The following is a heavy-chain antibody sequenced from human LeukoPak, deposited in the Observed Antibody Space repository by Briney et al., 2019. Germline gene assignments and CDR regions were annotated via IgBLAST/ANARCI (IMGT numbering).Heavy chain of an antibody. Sequence: PSETLSLTCAVSGGSISSSNWWSWVRQPPGKGLEWIGEIYHSGSTNYNPSLKSRVTISVDKSKNQFSLKLSTVTAADTAVYYCARGSSSGSYRRRFDYWGQGTLVTVSS. D-gene: IGHD1-26*01. J-gene: IGHJ4*02. CDR3: ARGSSSGSYRRRFDY. CDR1: GGSISSSNW. V-gene: IGHV4-4*02. CDR2: IYHSGST.